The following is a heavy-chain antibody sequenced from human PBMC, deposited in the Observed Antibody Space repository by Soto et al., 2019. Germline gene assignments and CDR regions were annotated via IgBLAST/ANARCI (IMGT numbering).Heavy chain of an antibody. CDR1: GYTFTSYD. Sequence: QVQLVQSGAEVKKPGASVKVSCKASGYTFTSYDINWVRQATGQGLEWVGWMNPNSGNTGHAQKFQGRVTMTRNTSRRTAYMELSSLRSEDTAVYYCATKGKGSSRKKNWFDPWGQGTLVTVSS. CDR2: MNPNSGNT. CDR3: ATKGKGSSRKKNWFDP. D-gene: IGHD6-13*01. V-gene: IGHV1-8*01. J-gene: IGHJ5*02.